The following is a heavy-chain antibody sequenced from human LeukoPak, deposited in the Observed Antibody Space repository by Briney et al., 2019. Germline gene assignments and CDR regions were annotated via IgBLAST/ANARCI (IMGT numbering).Heavy chain of an antibody. D-gene: IGHD6-19*01. J-gene: IGHJ4*02. CDR2: ISWNSGSI. Sequence: GRSLRLSCAASGFTFDDYAMHWVRQVPGKGLEWVSGISWNSGSIDYADSVKGRFTISRDNSKNTVDLQMDSLRAEDTAVYYCAKAGSGWYAPYWGQGTLVTVS. CDR1: GFTFDDYA. V-gene: IGHV3-9*01. CDR3: AKAGSGWYAPY.